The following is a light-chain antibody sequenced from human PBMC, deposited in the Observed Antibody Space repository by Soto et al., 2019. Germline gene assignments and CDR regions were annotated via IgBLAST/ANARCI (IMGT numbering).Light chain of an antibody. CDR1: QSISSW. CDR2: DAS. V-gene: IGKV1-5*01. CDR3: QQYNSYST. J-gene: IGKJ2*01. Sequence: DIQMTQSPSTLSASVGDRVTITCRASQSISSWLAWYQQKPGKAPKLLIYDASSLESGLPSRFSGSGSGTEFTLTISSLQPDDFASYYCQQYNSYSTLGQGTKLEIK.